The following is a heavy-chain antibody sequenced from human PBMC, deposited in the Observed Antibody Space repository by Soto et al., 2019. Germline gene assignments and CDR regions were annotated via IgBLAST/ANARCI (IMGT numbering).Heavy chain of an antibody. CDR3: ARERFLEWLQTYYYGMDV. D-gene: IGHD3-3*01. J-gene: IGHJ6*02. CDR2: INPNSGGT. Sequence: ASVKVSCKASGYTFTGYYMHWVRQAPGQGLEWMGWINPNSGGTNYAQKFQGWVTMTRDTSISTAYMELSRLRSDDTAVYYCARERFLEWLQTYYYGMDVWGQGTTVTVSS. V-gene: IGHV1-2*04. CDR1: GYTFTGYY.